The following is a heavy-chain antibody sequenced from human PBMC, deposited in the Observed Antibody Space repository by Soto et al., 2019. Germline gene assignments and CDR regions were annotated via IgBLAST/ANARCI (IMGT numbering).Heavy chain of an antibody. Sequence: EVQLLESGGVLVQPGGPLRLSCAASGFTFNNYAMTWVRQAPGKGLEWVSAISGGGVTTSSPASVKGRLTISRDGSKKTLYLQMSSLRAEYTALYYCAKGRGGSGSLTPRVDFWGQGTLVTVSS. CDR1: GFTFNNYA. CDR3: AKGRGGSGSLTPRVDF. V-gene: IGHV3-23*01. J-gene: IGHJ4*02. D-gene: IGHD3-10*01. CDR2: ISGGGVTT.